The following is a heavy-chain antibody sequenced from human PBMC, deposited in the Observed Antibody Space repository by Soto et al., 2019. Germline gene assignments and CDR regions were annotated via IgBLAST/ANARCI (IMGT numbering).Heavy chain of an antibody. D-gene: IGHD3-10*01. J-gene: IGHJ6*02. Sequence: GGSLRLSCAASGFTFSSYWMHWVRQAPGKGLVWVSRINSDGSSTSYADSVKGRFTISRDNAKNTLYLQMNSLRAEGTAVYYCARGGTYYDGAQYYYYGMDVWGQGTTVTVSS. CDR3: ARGGTYYDGAQYYYYGMDV. CDR1: GFTFSSYW. CDR2: INSDGSST. V-gene: IGHV3-74*01.